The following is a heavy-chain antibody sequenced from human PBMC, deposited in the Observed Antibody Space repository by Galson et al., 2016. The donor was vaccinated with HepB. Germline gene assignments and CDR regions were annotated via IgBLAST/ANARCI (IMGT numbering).Heavy chain of an antibody. CDR3: AKGGVRGRTTLIKWFQDSGNYIDD. CDR2: ISGNGGRT. D-gene: IGHD3-10*01. V-gene: IGHV3-23*01. Sequence: SLRLSCAASGFTFTHYAMNWVRQAPGKGLEWVSGISGNGGRTYYADSVKGRFIISRDNSKNTMYLQMNSLRAEDTAVYYCAKGGVRGRTTLIKWFQDSGNYIDDWGQGTLVTVSS. CDR1: GFTFTHYA. J-gene: IGHJ4*02.